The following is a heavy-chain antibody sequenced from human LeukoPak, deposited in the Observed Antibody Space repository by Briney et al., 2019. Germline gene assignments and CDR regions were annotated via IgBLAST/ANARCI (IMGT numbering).Heavy chain of an antibody. V-gene: IGHV1-18*01. Sequence: ASVKVSCKASGYTFTSYGISWVRQAPGQGLEWMGWISAYNGNTNYAQKLQGRVPMNTDTSTSTAYLELRSLSSDDTAVYYCARDQGYCSSTSCYILDWFDPWGQGTLVTVSS. CDR2: ISAYNGNT. J-gene: IGHJ5*02. D-gene: IGHD2-2*01. CDR1: GYTFTSYG. CDR3: ARDQGYCSSTSCYILDWFDP.